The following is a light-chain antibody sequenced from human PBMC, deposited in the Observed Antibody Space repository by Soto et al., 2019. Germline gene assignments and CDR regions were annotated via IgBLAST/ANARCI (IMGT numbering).Light chain of an antibody. CDR2: DVT. CDR1: SSDVGGYNY. V-gene: IGLV2-11*01. Sequence: QSALTQPRSVSGSPGQSVTISCTGTSSDVGGYNYVSWYQQHPGKATKLMIYDVTKRPSGVPDRFSGSKSGNTASLTISGLQADDEADYFCCSYAGSYTYWVFGGGTKLTVL. CDR3: CSYAGSYTYWV. J-gene: IGLJ3*02.